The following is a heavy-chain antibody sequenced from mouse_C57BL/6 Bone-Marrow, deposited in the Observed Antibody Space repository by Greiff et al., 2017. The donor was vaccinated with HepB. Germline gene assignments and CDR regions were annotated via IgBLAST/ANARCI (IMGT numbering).Heavy chain of an antibody. D-gene: IGHD1-2*01. V-gene: IGHV3-6*01. Sequence: EVQLQESGPGLVKPSQSLSLTCSVTGYSITSGYYWNWIRQFPGNKLEWMGYISYDGSNNYNPSLKNRISITRDTSKNQFFLKLNSVTTEDTATYYCAREATLVSYYFDYWGQGTTLTVSS. CDR3: AREATLVSYYFDY. J-gene: IGHJ2*01. CDR1: GYSITSGYY. CDR2: ISYDGSN.